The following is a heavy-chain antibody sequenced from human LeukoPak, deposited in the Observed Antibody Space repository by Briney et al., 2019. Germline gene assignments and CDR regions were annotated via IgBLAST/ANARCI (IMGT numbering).Heavy chain of an antibody. CDR2: ISAYNGNT. D-gene: IGHD3-9*01. J-gene: IGHJ5*02. CDR3: ARDVLRYFDWLLFEYNWFDP. V-gene: IGHV1-18*01. CDR1: GYTFTSDG. Sequence: ASVKVSCKASGYTFTSDGISWVRQAPGQGLEWMGWISAYNGNTNYAQKLQGRVTMTTDTSTSTAYMELRSLRSDDTAVYYCARDVLRYFDWLLFEYNWFDPWGQGTLVTVSS.